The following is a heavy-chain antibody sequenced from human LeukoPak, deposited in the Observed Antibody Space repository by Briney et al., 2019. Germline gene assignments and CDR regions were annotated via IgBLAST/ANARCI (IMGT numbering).Heavy chain of an antibody. J-gene: IGHJ4*02. CDR3: ARHDSDFWSGYYRPHFDY. CDR1: GYTFTSYG. CDR2: ISAYNGNT. D-gene: IGHD3-3*01. V-gene: IGHV1-18*01. Sequence: GASVKVSCKASGYTFTSYGISWVRQAPGQGLEWMGWISAYNGNTNYAQKLQGRVTMTTDTSTSTAYMELRSLRSDDTAVYYCARHDSDFWSGYYRPHFDYWGQGTLVTVSS.